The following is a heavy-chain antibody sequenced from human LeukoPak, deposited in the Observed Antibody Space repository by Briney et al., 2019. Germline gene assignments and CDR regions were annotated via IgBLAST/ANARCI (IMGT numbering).Heavy chain of an antibody. CDR1: GGTFSSYA. V-gene: IGHV1-69*04. CDR2: IIPILGIA. J-gene: IGHJ3*02. D-gene: IGHD6-13*01. CDR3: AKDSQHRLAAAGTTGAFDI. Sequence: ASVKVSCKASGGTFSSYAISWVRQAPGQGLEWMGRIIPILGIANYAQKFQGRVTITADKSTSTAYMELSSLRSEDTAVYYCAKDSQHRLAAAGTTGAFDIWGQGTMVTVSS.